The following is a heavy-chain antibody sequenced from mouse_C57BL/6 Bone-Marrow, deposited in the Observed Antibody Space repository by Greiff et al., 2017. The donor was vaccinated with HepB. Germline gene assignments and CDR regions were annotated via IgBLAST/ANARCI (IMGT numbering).Heavy chain of an antibody. D-gene: IGHD1-1*01. CDR3: ARRGYYYGSFSY. Sequence: VQLQQSVAELVRPGASVKLSCTASGFNIKNTYMHWVKQRPEQGLEWIGRIDPANGNTNYAPKFQGTSTIAADTSSNTAYLQLSRLTSEDTAIYYCARRGYYYGSFSYWGQGTTLTVSS. V-gene: IGHV14-3*01. J-gene: IGHJ2*01. CDR1: GFNIKNTY. CDR2: IDPANGNT.